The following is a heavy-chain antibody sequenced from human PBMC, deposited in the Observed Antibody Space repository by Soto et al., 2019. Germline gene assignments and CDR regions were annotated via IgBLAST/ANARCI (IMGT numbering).Heavy chain of an antibody. Sequence: QVQLVESGGGVVQPGRSLRLSCAASGFTFSSYGMHWVRQAPGKGLEWVAVISYDGSNKYYADSVKGRFTISRDNSKNTLYLQMNSLRAEDTAVYYCAKERGYCGGDCYSGWFDPWGQGTLVTVSS. D-gene: IGHD2-21*02. V-gene: IGHV3-30*18. CDR3: AKERGYCGGDCYSGWFDP. CDR2: ISYDGSNK. J-gene: IGHJ5*02. CDR1: GFTFSSYG.